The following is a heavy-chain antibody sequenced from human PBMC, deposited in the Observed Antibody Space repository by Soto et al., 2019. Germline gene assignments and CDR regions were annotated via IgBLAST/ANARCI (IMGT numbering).Heavy chain of an antibody. CDR2: ISAYNGNT. Sequence: ASVKVSCKASGYTFTSYGISWVRQAPGQGLEWMGWISAYNGNTNYAQKLQGRVTMTTDTSTSTAYMELRSLRSDDTAVYYCARLYSSGWYPSYYYYYGMDVWGQGTTVTVP. CDR3: ARLYSSGWYPSYYYYYGMDV. D-gene: IGHD6-19*01. J-gene: IGHJ6*02. CDR1: GYTFTSYG. V-gene: IGHV1-18*01.